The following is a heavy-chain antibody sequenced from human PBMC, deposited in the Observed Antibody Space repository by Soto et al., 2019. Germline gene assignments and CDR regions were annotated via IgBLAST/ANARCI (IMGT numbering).Heavy chain of an antibody. D-gene: IGHD3-22*01. CDR2: ISSSSSTI. J-gene: IGHJ4*02. Sequence: GGSLRLSCTASGFTFSSYGMNWVRQAPGKGLEWVSYISSSSSTIYYADSVKGRFTISRDNAKNSLYLQMNSLRDEDTAVYYCATFSFTMIVVGGHYWGQGTLVTVSS. CDR1: GFTFSSYG. V-gene: IGHV3-48*02. CDR3: ATFSFTMIVVGGHY.